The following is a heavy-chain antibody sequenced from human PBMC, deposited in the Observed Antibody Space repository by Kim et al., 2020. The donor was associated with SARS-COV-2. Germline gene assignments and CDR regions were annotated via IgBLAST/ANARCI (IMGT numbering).Heavy chain of an antibody. J-gene: IGHJ3*02. Sequence: GGSLRLSCAASGFTFDDYAMHWVRQAPGKGLEWVSGISWNSGSIGYADSVKGRFTISRDNAKNSLYLQMNSLRAEDTALYYCAKSLGLWELQSLDAFDI. CDR1: GFTFDDYA. CDR3: AKSLGLWELQSLDAFDI. V-gene: IGHV3-9*01. CDR2: ISWNSGSI. D-gene: IGHD1-26*01.